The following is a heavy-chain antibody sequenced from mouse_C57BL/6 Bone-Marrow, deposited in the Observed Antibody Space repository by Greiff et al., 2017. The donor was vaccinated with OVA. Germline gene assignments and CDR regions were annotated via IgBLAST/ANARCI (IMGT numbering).Heavy chain of an antibody. CDR1: GFNIKDDY. D-gene: IGHD2-3*01. Sequence: EVQLQQSGAELVRPGASVTLSCTASGFNIKDDYMHWVKQRPEQGLEWIGWIDPENGDTEYASKFQGKATITADTSSNTAYLQLSSLTSDDTAVYYSTDDGYYVDYWGQGTTLTVSS. J-gene: IGHJ2*01. CDR2: IDPENGDT. CDR3: TDDGYYVDY. V-gene: IGHV14-4*01.